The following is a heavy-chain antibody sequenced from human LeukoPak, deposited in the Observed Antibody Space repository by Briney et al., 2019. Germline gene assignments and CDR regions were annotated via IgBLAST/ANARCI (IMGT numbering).Heavy chain of an antibody. V-gene: IGHV1-2*02. CDR2: INPNSGGT. CDR3: ARDSWYSSSWYQGYYYYYGMDV. J-gene: IGHJ6*02. CDR1: GYTFTGYY. Sequence: GASVKVSCKASGYTFTGYYMHWVRQASGQGLEWMGWINPNSGGTNYAQKFQGRVTMTRDTSISTAYMELSRLRSDDTAVYYCARDSWYSSSWYQGYYYYYGMDVWGQGTTVTDSS. D-gene: IGHD6-13*01.